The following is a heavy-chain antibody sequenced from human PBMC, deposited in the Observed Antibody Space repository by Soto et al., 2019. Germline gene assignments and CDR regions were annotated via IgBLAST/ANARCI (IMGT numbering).Heavy chain of an antibody. CDR2: ISYDGSNK. Sequence: GGSLRLSCAASGFTFSSYGMHWVRQAPGKGLEWVAVISYDGSNKYYADSVKGRFTISRDNSKNTLYLQMNSLRAEDTAVYYCAKDIGYCTNGVCDDYWGQGTLVTVSS. V-gene: IGHV3-30*18. D-gene: IGHD2-8*01. J-gene: IGHJ4*02. CDR1: GFTFSSYG. CDR3: AKDIGYCTNGVCDDY.